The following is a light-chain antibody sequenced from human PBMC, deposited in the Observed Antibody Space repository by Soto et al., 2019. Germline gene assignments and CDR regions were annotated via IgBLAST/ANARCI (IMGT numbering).Light chain of an antibody. Sequence: QAVVTQEPSLTVSPGGTVTLTCASSTGAVTSGYYPNWFQQKPGQAPRALIYSTNVKHSWTPARFSGSLLGGKAALTLSGVKPEDEAEYYCLLYYGGARVFGTGTKVTVL. J-gene: IGLJ1*01. CDR2: STN. CDR3: LLYYGGARV. CDR1: TGAVTSGYY. V-gene: IGLV7-43*01.